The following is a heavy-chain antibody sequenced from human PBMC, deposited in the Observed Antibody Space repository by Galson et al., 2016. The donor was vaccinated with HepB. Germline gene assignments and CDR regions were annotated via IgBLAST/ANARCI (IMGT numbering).Heavy chain of an antibody. V-gene: IGHV3-23*01. CDR2: ISGRGDRI. Sequence: SLRLSCAASGFTFSSFAMSWVRRVPGKGLEWVSAISGRGDRIRYAESVKGRFIISRDNSKNTLDVAMKSLRVEDTAVYYCAREGWFGELLYGHFDFWGQGTLVTVSS. J-gene: IGHJ4*02. D-gene: IGHD3-10*01. CDR1: GFTFSSFA. CDR3: AREGWFGELLYGHFDF.